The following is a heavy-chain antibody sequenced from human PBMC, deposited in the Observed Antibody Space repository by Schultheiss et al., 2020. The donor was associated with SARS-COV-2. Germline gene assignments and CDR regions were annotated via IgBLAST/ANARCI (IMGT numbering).Heavy chain of an antibody. J-gene: IGHJ6*02. D-gene: IGHD6-6*01. Sequence: ASVKVSCKASGYTFTGYYMHWVRQAPGQGLEWMGWINPNSGGTNYAQKFQGWVTMTRDTSISTAYMELSRLRSDDTAVYYCARGLYSSSGYYYYYGMDVWGQGTTVTVSS. CDR1: GYTFTGYY. CDR3: ARGLYSSSGYYYYYGMDV. V-gene: IGHV1-2*04. CDR2: INPNSGGT.